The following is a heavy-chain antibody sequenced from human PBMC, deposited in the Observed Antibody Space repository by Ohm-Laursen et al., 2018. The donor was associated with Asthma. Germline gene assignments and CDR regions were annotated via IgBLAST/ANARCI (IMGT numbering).Heavy chain of an antibody. CDR1: GYTFSRYS. D-gene: IGHD3/OR15-3a*01. CDR3: ARDVRTYYYAMDI. V-gene: IGHV3-21*01. CDR2: ISTASTFI. Sequence: SLRLSCAASGYTFSRYSIHWVRQVPGKGLEWVASISTASTFIYYADSVRGRFTTSRDNAKNSVYLQMSSLRDEDTAVYYCARDVRTYYYAMDIWGQGTTVSVSS. J-gene: IGHJ6*02.